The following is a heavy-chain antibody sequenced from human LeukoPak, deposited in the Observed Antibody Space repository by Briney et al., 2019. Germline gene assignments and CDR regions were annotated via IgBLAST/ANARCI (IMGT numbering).Heavy chain of an antibody. V-gene: IGHV1-2*02. CDR3: ARDGGSSGWYFCVY. J-gene: IGHJ4*02. D-gene: IGHD6-19*01. Sequence: ASVKVSCKASGYTFTGYYMHWVRQAPGQGLVWMGWINPNSGGTNSAQRFQGRVTTTRDTSISTAYMELSRLTSEDTAVYYCARDGGSSGWYFCVYWGQGTLVTVSS. CDR2: INPNSGGT. CDR1: GYTFTGYY.